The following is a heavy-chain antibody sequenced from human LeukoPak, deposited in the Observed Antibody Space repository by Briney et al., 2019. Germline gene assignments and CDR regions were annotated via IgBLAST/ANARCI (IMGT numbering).Heavy chain of an antibody. J-gene: IGHJ5*02. Sequence: GGSLRLSCAAYGFTFSIYEMNWVRQAPGKGLEWISSISSSSSYIYYADSVKGRFTISRDNAKNSLYLQMNSLRAEDTAVYYCARENPMGSSGQGTLVTVSS. V-gene: IGHV3-21*01. CDR2: ISSSSSYI. CDR3: ARENPMGS. CDR1: GFTFSIYE.